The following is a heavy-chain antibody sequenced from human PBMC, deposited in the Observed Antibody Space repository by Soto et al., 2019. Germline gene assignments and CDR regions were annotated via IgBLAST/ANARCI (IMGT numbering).Heavy chain of an antibody. V-gene: IGHV4-61*01. CDR1: GGSISSSSYY. J-gene: IGHJ4*02. CDR2: IYYSGST. Sequence: SETLSLTCTVSGGSISSSSYYWGWIRQPPGKGLEWIGYIYYSGSTNYNPSPKSRVTISVDTSKNQFSLKLSSVTAADTAVYYWAREVVTLDYWGQGTLVTVSP. CDR3: AREVVTLDY. D-gene: IGHD2-15*01.